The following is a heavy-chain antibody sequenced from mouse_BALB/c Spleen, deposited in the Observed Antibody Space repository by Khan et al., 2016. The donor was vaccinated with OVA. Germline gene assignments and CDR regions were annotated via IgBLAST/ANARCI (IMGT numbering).Heavy chain of an antibody. Sequence: QIQLVQSGPELKKPGEPVKISCKASGYTFTKNGMNWAKQAPGQGLKWMGWINTYTGEPTYAADFKGRFAFSLETSASTAYLQINNLKNEDTATYFCARVGYAGTMDSWGQGTSVTVSP. CDR1: GYTFTKNG. CDR2: INTYTGEP. CDR3: ARVGYAGTMDS. J-gene: IGHJ4*01. D-gene: IGHD2-14*01. V-gene: IGHV9-3-1*01.